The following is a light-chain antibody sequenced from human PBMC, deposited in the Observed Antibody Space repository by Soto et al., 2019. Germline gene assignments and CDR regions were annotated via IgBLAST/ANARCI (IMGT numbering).Light chain of an antibody. Sequence: QSVLTQPPSASGSPGQSVTISCTGPSSDVGGYNYVSWYQQHPGKAPKLMIYEVTKRPSGVPDRFSGSKSGNTASLTVSGLQAEDEADYYCSSHAGVNNVVFGGGTKLTVL. CDR3: SSHAGVNNVV. CDR1: SSDVGGYNY. J-gene: IGLJ2*01. CDR2: EVT. V-gene: IGLV2-8*01.